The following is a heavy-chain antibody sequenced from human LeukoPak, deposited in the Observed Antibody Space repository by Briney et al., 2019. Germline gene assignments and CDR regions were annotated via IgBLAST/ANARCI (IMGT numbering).Heavy chain of an antibody. CDR1: GLTISTYA. Sequence: AGSLRLSCAASGLTISTYARTWVRQAPGKGLEWISSITSSGATTYYADSVKGRFTISRDISKNTLYLQMNSLTAEDSAVYYCAKEFIAGDGHVDCDSWGQGTLVTVSS. CDR2: ITSSGATT. V-gene: IGHV3-23*01. D-gene: IGHD5-24*01. J-gene: IGHJ4*02. CDR3: AKEFIAGDGHVDCDS.